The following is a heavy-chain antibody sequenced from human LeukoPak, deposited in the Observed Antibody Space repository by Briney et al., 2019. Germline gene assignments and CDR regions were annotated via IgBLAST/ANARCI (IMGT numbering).Heavy chain of an antibody. Sequence: ASVKVSCKASGYTFTGYYMHWVRQAPGQGLEWMGWVNPNSGGTNYAQKFQGRVTMTRDTSISTAYMELSRLRSDDTAVYYCARGSGYFDWLSPYYYGMDVWGQGPRSPSP. CDR1: GYTFTGYY. CDR2: VNPNSGGT. J-gene: IGHJ6*02. V-gene: IGHV1-2*02. D-gene: IGHD3-9*01. CDR3: ARGSGYFDWLSPYYYGMDV.